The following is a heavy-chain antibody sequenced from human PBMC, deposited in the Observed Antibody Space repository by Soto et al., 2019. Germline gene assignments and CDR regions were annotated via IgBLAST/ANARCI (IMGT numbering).Heavy chain of an antibody. CDR3: AGWGGHDYNY. Sequence: EVQLVQSGGGLVQPGGSLRLSCVGSGFTFTEFYMNWVRQAPGKGLEWVANIRPDGSETNYVESVKGRFTTSRDNAKNSLFLQMNRLRADDTAVYYCAGWGGHDYNYWGQGILVTVSS. CDR2: IRPDGSET. V-gene: IGHV3-7*03. CDR1: GFTFTEFY. J-gene: IGHJ4*02. D-gene: IGHD4-4*01.